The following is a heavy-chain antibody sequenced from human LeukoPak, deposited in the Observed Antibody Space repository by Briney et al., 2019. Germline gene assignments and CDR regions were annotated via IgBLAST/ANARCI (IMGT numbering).Heavy chain of an antibody. V-gene: IGHV4-34*01. CDR3: ARSRPTYCGGDCYTTALTYYFDY. CDR2: INHSGST. Sequence: SETLSLTCAVYGGSFSGYYWSWIRQPPGKGLEWIGEINHSGSTNYNPSLKSRVTISVDTSKNQFSLKLSSVTAADTAVYYCARSRPTYCGGDCYTTALTYYFDYWGQGTLVTVSS. J-gene: IGHJ4*02. CDR1: GGSFSGYY. D-gene: IGHD2-21*02.